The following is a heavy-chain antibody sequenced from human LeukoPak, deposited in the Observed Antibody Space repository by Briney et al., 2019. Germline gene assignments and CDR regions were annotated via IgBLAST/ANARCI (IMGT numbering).Heavy chain of an antibody. D-gene: IGHD3-22*01. J-gene: IGHJ4*02. CDR2: ISSSSSYI. V-gene: IGHV3-21*01. Sequence: GGSLRLSCAASGFTFSSFTMNWVRQAPGKGLEWVSSISSSSSYIYYADSLKGRFTISRDNAKNSLYLQMNSLRAEDTAVYYCARDLRSSGYYAFDYWGQGTLVTVSS. CDR1: GFTFSSFT. CDR3: ARDLRSSGYYAFDY.